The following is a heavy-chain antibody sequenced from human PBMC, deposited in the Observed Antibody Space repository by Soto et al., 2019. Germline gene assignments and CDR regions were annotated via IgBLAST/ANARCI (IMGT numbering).Heavy chain of an antibody. Sequence: QITLKEAGPTLVKPTQTLTLTCSFSGFSLITSGVGVGWIRQPPGKALEWLALIYWDDDKGYSTSLKSRLTITQDPSRNQVVLTMTNMDPADPATYYCAHTMAPRIFDYWGQGTLVTVSS. V-gene: IGHV2-5*02. J-gene: IGHJ4*02. CDR3: AHTMAPRIFDY. CDR2: IYWDDDK. CDR1: GFSLITSGVG.